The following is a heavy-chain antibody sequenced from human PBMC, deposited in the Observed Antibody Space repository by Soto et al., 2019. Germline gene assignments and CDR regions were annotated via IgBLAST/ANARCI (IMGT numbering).Heavy chain of an antibody. Sequence: GGSLRLCCAASGFTVSSYSMNWVRQAPGKGLEWVSVVYSGDNTYYADSVKGRFTISRDNSKNTLYLQMNNLRAEDTAVYYCARGGDPDYWGQGTLVTVSS. D-gene: IGHD2-21*02. V-gene: IGHV3-66*01. J-gene: IGHJ4*02. CDR2: VYSGDNT. CDR3: ARGGDPDY. CDR1: GFTVSSYS.